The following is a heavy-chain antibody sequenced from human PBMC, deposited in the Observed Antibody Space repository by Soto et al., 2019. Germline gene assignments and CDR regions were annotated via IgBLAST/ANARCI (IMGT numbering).Heavy chain of an antibody. Sequence: EVQLVESGGGLVQPGGSLRLSCAGSGFTFSSYSMNWVRQAPGKGLEWVSYISSSSSTIYYADSVKGRFTISRDNAKNSLYLQMNSLRDEDTAVYYCAISDCSGGSCYFPNFDYWGQGTLVTVSS. CDR1: GFTFSSYS. D-gene: IGHD2-15*01. J-gene: IGHJ4*02. CDR2: ISSSSSTI. CDR3: AISDCSGGSCYFPNFDY. V-gene: IGHV3-48*02.